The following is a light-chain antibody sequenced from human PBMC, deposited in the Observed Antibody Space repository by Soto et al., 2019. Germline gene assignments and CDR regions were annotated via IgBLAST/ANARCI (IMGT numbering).Light chain of an antibody. Sequence: QAVVAQPPSVSGAPGQRVTISCTGSSSNIGANYDVRWYQQLPGSAPKLLIYGNNNRPSGVPDRFSGSKSGTSASLAITGLQAEDEADYYCQSYDSSLSGVLFGGGTQLTVL. CDR2: GNN. CDR3: QSYDSSLSGVL. CDR1: SSNIGANYD. V-gene: IGLV1-40*01. J-gene: IGLJ2*01.